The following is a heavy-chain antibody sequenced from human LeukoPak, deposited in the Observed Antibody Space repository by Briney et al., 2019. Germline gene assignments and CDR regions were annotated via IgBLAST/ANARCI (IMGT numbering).Heavy chain of an antibody. J-gene: IGHJ4*02. CDR1: GGSISSYY. Sequence: SETLSLTCTVSGGSISSYYWSWIRQPAGKGLEWIGRIYTSGSTTYNPSLKSRVTISVDTSKNQFSLKLSSVTAADTAVYYCARHTTHGDYNPNDYWGQGTLVTVSS. V-gene: IGHV4-4*07. D-gene: IGHD3-16*01. CDR3: ARHTTHGDYNPNDY. CDR2: IYTSGST.